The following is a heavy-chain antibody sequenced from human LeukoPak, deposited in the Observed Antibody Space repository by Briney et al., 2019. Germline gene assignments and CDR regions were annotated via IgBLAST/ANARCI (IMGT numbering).Heavy chain of an antibody. Sequence: PGGSLRLSCAASGFTFSSYSMNWVRQAPGKGLEWVSSISSSSSYIYYADSVKGRFTISRDNSKNTLYLQMNSLRAEDTAVYYCAKDRGSSWYRPAYYFDYWGQGTLVTVSS. CDR3: AKDRGSSWYRPAYYFDY. J-gene: IGHJ4*02. D-gene: IGHD6-13*01. CDR2: ISSSSSYI. V-gene: IGHV3-21*01. CDR1: GFTFSSYS.